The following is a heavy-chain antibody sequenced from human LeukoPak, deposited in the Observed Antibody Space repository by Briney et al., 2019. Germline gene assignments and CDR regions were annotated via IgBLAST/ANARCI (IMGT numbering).Heavy chain of an antibody. CDR2: ISYDGSNK. J-gene: IGHJ4*02. CDR3: ASNTVVTRYYFDY. V-gene: IGHV3-30-3*01. CDR1: GFTFSSYA. Sequence: GGSLRLSCAASGFTFSSYAMHWVRQAPGKGLEWVAVISYDGSNKYYADSVKGRFTISRDNSKNTLYLQMNSLRAEDTAVYYRASNTVVTRYYFDYWGQGTLVTVSS. D-gene: IGHD4-23*01.